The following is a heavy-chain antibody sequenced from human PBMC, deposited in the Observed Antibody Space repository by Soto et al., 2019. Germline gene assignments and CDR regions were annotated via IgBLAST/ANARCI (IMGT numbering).Heavy chain of an antibody. CDR2: ISGSGVST. D-gene: IGHD3-10*01. V-gene: IGHV3-23*01. CDR3: AKVPSANIGDPPPIDY. J-gene: IGHJ4*02. CDR1: GFTFSSYA. Sequence: EVQLLESGGGLVQPGGSLRLSCAASGFTFSSYAMSWVGQAPGKGLEWVSAISGSGVSTYYSDSVKGRFTISRDNSKNTRYLQMNSLRAEDTAVYYCAKVPSANIGDPPPIDYWGQGTLVTVSS.